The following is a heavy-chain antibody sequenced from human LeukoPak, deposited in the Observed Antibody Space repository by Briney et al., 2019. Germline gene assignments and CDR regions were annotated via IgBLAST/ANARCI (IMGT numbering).Heavy chain of an antibody. V-gene: IGHV4-38-2*02. Sequence: SETLSLTCTVSGYSISSGYYWGWIRQPPGKGLEWIGSIYHSGSTYYNPSLKSRVTTSVDTSKNQFSLKLSSVTAADTAVYYCARWIQLWRGYFDYWGQGTLVTVSS. CDR3: ARWIQLWRGYFDY. J-gene: IGHJ4*02. D-gene: IGHD5-18*01. CDR1: GYSISSGYY. CDR2: IYHSGST.